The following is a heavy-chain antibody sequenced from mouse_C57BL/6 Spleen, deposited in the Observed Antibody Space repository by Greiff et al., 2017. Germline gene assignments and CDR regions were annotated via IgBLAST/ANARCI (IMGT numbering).Heavy chain of an antibody. CDR1: GYTFTSYG. Sequence: VKLQQPGAELVRPGASVKLSCKASGYTFTSYGISWVKQRTGQGLEWIGEIYPRSGNTYYNEKFKGKATLTADKSSSTAYMELRSLTSEDSAVCFCARRGWGEAMDYWGQGTSVTVSS. CDR2: IYPRSGNT. J-gene: IGHJ4*01. CDR3: ARRGWGEAMDY. V-gene: IGHV1-81*01. D-gene: IGHD3-3*01.